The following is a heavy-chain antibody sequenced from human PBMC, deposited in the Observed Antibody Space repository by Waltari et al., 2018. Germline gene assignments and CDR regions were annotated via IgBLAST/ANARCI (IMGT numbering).Heavy chain of an antibody. J-gene: IGHJ4*02. CDR3: AKDRTGTFDY. CDR1: GFTFSSYA. Sequence: EVQLLESGGGLVQPGGSLRLSCAASGFTFSSYAMTWVRQAPGRGLEWGLGMIGAGGDTYYADSVKGRFTITRGNSKNTVYLQMNSRRVEDTAVYYCAKDRTGTFDYWGQGTLVTVSS. V-gene: IGHV3-23*01. CDR2: MIGAGGDT. D-gene: IGHD1-1*01.